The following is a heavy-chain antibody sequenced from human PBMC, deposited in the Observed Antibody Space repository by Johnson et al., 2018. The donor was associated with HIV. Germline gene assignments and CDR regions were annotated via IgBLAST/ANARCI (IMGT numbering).Heavy chain of an antibody. V-gene: IGHV3-20*04. CDR1: GFTFDDHG. J-gene: IGHJ3*02. CDR3: ARDWFMVQGADAFDI. Sequence: EQLVESGGGVVRPGGSLRLSCAASGFTFDDHGMSWVRQAPGKGLEWVSGINWNGGTTGYVDSVKGRLIISRDNAKNSLYLQMNSLRAEDTALYYCARDWFMVQGADAFDIWGQGTMVTVSS. D-gene: IGHD3-10*01. CDR2: INWNGGTT.